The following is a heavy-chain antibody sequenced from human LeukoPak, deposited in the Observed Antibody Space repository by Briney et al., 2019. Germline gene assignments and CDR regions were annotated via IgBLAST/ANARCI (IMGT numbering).Heavy chain of an antibody. CDR2: INPNSGGT. CDR1: GYTFTGYY. V-gene: IGHV1-2*02. D-gene: IGHD5-12*01. Sequence: EASVKVSCKASGYTFTGYYMHWVRQAPGQGLEWMGWINPNSGGTNYAQKFQGRVTMTRDTSISTAYMELSRLRSDDTAVYYCARERDSGYDLAHFDYWGQGTLVTVSS. CDR3: ARERDSGYDLAHFDY. J-gene: IGHJ4*02.